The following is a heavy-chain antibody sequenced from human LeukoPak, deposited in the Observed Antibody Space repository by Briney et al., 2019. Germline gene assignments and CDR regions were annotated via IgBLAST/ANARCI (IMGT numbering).Heavy chain of an antibody. Sequence: SETLSLTCTVSGYSISSGYYWGWIRQPPGKGLEWIGSIYHSASTYYNPSLKSRVTISVDTSKNQFSLKLSSVTAADTAVYYCAGGSGYYFDYWGQGTLVTVSS. V-gene: IGHV4-38-2*02. J-gene: IGHJ4*02. CDR2: IYHSAST. CDR3: AGGSGYYFDY. D-gene: IGHD3-16*01. CDR1: GYSISSGYY.